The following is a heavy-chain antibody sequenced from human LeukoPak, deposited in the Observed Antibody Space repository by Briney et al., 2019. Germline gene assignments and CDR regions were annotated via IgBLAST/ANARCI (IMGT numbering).Heavy chain of an antibody. CDR1: GGSFSGYY. CDR2: INHSGST. J-gene: IGHJ4*02. Sequence: SETLSLTCAVYGGSFSGYYWSWIRQPPGKGLEWIGEINHSGSTNYNPSLKSRVTISVDTSKNQFSLKLSSVTAADTAVYYCARGRRWLQLLPFDYWGQGTLVTVSS. CDR3: ARGRRWLQLLPFDY. D-gene: IGHD5-24*01. V-gene: IGHV4-34*01.